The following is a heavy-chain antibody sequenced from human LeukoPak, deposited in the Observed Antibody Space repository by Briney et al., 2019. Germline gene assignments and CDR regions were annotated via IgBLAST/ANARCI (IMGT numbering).Heavy chain of an antibody. D-gene: IGHD3-10*01. CDR1: GGSFSGYY. CDR2: INHSGST. J-gene: IGHJ4*02. CDR3: ARVRRTSGPFDY. V-gene: IGHV4-34*01. Sequence: PSETLSLTCAVYGGSFSGYYWSWIRQPPGKGLEWIGEINHSGSTNYNPSLKSRVTISVDTSKNQFSLKLSSVTAADTAVYYCARVRRTSGPFDYWGQGTLVTVSS.